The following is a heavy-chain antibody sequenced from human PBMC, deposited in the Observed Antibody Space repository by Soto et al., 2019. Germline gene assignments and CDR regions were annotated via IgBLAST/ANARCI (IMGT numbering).Heavy chain of an antibody. D-gene: IGHD3-16*01. V-gene: IGHV2-5*01. Sequence: CGPTLVNPTQTLTLTCTFSGFSLSARGVGVGWIRQPPGKALEWLALIYWNDDKRYTPSLKSRLTITKDTSKNQVVLTMTNMDPVDTATYYCAHSPWGAAPDYWGQGTLVTVSS. CDR1: GFSLSARGVG. CDR2: IYWNDDK. CDR3: AHSPWGAAPDY. J-gene: IGHJ4*02.